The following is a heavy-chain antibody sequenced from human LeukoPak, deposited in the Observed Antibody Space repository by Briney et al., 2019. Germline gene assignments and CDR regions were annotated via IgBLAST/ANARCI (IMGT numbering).Heavy chain of an antibody. CDR3: ASNLYDTIDY. D-gene: IGHD3-22*01. V-gene: IGHV1-69*13. CDR2: IIPIFGTA. CDR1: GGTFSSYA. J-gene: IGHJ4*02. Sequence: GASVKVSCKASGGTFSSYAISWVRQAPGQGLEWMGGIIPIFGTANYAQKFQGRVTITADESTSTAYMELSSLRSEDTAVYYCASNLYDTIDYWGQGTLVTVSS.